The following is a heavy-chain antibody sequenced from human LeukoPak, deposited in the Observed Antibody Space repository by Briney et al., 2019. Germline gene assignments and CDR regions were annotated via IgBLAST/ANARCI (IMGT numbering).Heavy chain of an antibody. V-gene: IGHV3-7*05. Sequence: GGSLRLSCAASGFTFSSYWMSWVRQAPGKGQEWVANIKQDANEKYYVDSVKGRFTISRDNAKNSLYLQMNSLRAEDTAVYYCASGLIVGVHFDYWGQGTLVTVSS. J-gene: IGHJ4*02. CDR3: ASGLIVGVHFDY. CDR2: IKQDANEK. D-gene: IGHD1-26*01. CDR1: GFTFSSYW.